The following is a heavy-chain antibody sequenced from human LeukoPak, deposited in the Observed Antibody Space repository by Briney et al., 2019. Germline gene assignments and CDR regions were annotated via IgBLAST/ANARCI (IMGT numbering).Heavy chain of an antibody. CDR3: ARTGYSSSWFYYYYYMDV. CDR1: GFTFDDYG. V-gene: IGHV3-20*04. CDR2: INWNGGST. D-gene: IGHD6-13*01. J-gene: IGHJ6*03. Sequence: RPGGSLRLSCAASGFTFDDYGMSWVRHAPGKGLEWVSGINWNGGSTGYADSVKGRFTISRDNAKNSLYLQMNSLRAEDTALYYCARTGYSSSWFYYYYYMDVWGKGTTVTVSS.